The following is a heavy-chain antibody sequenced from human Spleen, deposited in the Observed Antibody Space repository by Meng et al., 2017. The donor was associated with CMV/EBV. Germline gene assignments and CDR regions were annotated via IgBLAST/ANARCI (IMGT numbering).Heavy chain of an antibody. D-gene: IGHD6-19*01. Sequence: LSCAAYGFTFSSYSMNWVRQAPGKGLEWVSSISSSSSYIYYADSVKGRFTISRDNAKNSLYLQMNSLRAEDTAVYYCASQWLHPNDYWGQGTLVTVSS. V-gene: IGHV3-21*01. CDR3: ASQWLHPNDY. CDR2: ISSSSSYI. CDR1: GFTFSSYS. J-gene: IGHJ4*02.